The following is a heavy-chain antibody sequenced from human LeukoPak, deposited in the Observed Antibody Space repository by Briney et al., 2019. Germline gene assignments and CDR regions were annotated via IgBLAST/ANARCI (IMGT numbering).Heavy chain of an antibody. D-gene: IGHD3-3*01. CDR2: IIPIFGTA. V-gene: IGHV1-69*05. J-gene: IGHJ6*03. CDR3: ARSNLHPKMKYYDFWSGYNYYYYMDV. Sequence: SVKVSCKASGGTFSSYAISWVRQAPGQGLEWMGGIIPIFGTANYAQKFQGRVTITTDESTSTAYMELSSLRSEDTAVYYCARSNLHPKMKYYDFWSGYNYYYYMDVWGKETTVTVSS. CDR1: GGTFSSYA.